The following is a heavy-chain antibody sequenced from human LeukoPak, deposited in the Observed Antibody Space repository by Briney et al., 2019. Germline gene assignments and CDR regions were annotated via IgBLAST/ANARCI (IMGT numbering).Heavy chain of an antibody. CDR2: MNPNSGNT. Sequence: VASVKVSCKASGYTFTSYGISWVRQATGQGLEWMGWMNPNSGNTAYAQKFQGRVTITRNTSISTAYMELSSLRSENTAVYYCAREDYYDSGSNDYWGQGTLVTVSS. CDR1: GYTFTSYG. D-gene: IGHD3-22*01. J-gene: IGHJ4*02. CDR3: AREDYYDSGSNDY. V-gene: IGHV1-8*03.